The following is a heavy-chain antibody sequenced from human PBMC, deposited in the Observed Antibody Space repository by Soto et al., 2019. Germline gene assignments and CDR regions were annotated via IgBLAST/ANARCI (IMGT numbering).Heavy chain of an antibody. J-gene: IGHJ6*02. CDR2: INSDGSST. CDR3: AKDQQAFTYYDFWSGLAPFYYYGMDV. D-gene: IGHD3-3*01. V-gene: IGHV3-74*01. CDR1: GFTFSSYW. Sequence: GGSLRLSCAASGFTFSSYWMHWVRQAPGKGLVWVSRINSDGSSTSYAGSVKGRFTISRDNSKNTLYLQMSSLRAEDTAVYYCAKDQQAFTYYDFWSGLAPFYYYGMDVWGQGTTVTVSS.